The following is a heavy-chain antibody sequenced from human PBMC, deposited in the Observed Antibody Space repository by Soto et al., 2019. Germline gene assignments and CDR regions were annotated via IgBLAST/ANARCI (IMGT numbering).Heavy chain of an antibody. Sequence: QLQLQESGPGLVKPSETLSLTCTVSGGSISSSSYYWGWIRQPPGKGLEWIGSIYYSGSTYYNPSLKIRVTISVDTSKIQFSLKLSSVTAADTAVYYCARSGRGSGWYNGYFDYWGQGTLVTVSS. D-gene: IGHD6-19*01. CDR1: GGSISSSSYY. CDR2: IYYSGST. V-gene: IGHV4-39*01. CDR3: ARSGRGSGWYNGYFDY. J-gene: IGHJ4*02.